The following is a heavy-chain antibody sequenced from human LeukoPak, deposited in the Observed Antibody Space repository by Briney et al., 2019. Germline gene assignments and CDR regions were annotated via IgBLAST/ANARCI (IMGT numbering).Heavy chain of an antibody. CDR1: GFIFSTYN. CDR3: TRDVGASAPDAFDI. Sequence: PGGSLRLSCAASGFIFSTYNMNWVRQAPGKRLEWVSSISSSSNYIHYADSVKGRFTISRDNAKNSLYLQMNSLRAEDTDVYYCTRDVGASAPDAFDIWGQGTMVTVSS. J-gene: IGHJ3*02. V-gene: IGHV3-21*01. D-gene: IGHD1-26*01. CDR2: ISSSSNYI.